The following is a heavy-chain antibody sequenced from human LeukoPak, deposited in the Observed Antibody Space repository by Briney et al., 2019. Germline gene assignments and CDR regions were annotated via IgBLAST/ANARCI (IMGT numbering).Heavy chain of an antibody. CDR1: GGSFSGYY. V-gene: IGHV4-34*01. CDR2: INHSGST. CDR3: ARGTPHYYDSSGYYYFWYFDL. Sequence: PLETLSLTCAVYGGSFSGYYWSWIRQPPGKGLEWIGEINHSGSTNYNPSLRSRVTISVDTSKNQFSLKLSSVTAADTAVYYCARGTPHYYDSSGYYYFWYFDLWGRGTLVTVSS. D-gene: IGHD3-22*01. J-gene: IGHJ2*01.